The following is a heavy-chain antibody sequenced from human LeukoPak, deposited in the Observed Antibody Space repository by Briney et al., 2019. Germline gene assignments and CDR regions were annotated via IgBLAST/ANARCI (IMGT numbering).Heavy chain of an antibody. D-gene: IGHD3-22*01. CDR3: AKAYYYDSSGFDY. CDR1: GYTFTSYD. CDR2: MNPNSGNT. Sequence: ASVKVSCKASGYTFTSYDINWVRQATGQGLEWMGWMNPNSGNTGYAQKFQGRVTMTRNTSISTAYMELGSLRAEDTAVYYCAKAYYYDSSGFDYWGQGTLVTVSS. J-gene: IGHJ4*02. V-gene: IGHV1-8*01.